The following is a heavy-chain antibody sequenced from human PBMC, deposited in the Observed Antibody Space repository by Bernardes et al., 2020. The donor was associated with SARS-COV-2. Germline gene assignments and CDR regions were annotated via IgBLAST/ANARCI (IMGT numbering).Heavy chain of an antibody. CDR3: ARERPGGSHHY. Sequence: GGSLRLSCAASGFTFSRYSMNWVRQAPGKGLEWFSSINHVSIYVYYADTVKGRFTISRDNAKNSLYLQMNCLGAEATAVYYCARERPGGSHHYWCQGTLGTVYS. D-gene: IGHD5-12*01. CDR1: GFTFSRYS. J-gene: IGHJ4*02. V-gene: IGHV3-21*01. CDR2: INHVSIYV.